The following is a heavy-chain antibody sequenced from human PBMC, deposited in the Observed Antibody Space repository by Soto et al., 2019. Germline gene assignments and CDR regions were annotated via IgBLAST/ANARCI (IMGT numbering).Heavy chain of an antibody. V-gene: IGHV4-39*01. CDR2: FFYGGNT. CDR1: GDSVSSGSAF. Sequence: QLQLQESGPGLVKPSETLSLTCTVSGDSVSSGSAFWGWVRQPPGKGLEWIGSFFYGGNTHYNPSLKSRATISVDTSQNQFSLRLSSVTATDRAVYYCVRHLGPTGPRDWGQGTLVTVSS. CDR3: VRHLGPTGPRD. J-gene: IGHJ4*02. D-gene: IGHD1-26*01.